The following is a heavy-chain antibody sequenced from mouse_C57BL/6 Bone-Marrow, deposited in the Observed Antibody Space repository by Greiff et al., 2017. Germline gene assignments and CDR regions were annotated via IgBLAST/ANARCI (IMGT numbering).Heavy chain of an antibody. V-gene: IGHV1-63*01. J-gene: IGHJ4*01. CDR1: GYTFTNYW. CDR3: ARDFFGSMDY. Sequence: QVQLQQSGAELVRPGTSVKMSCKASGYTFTNYWIGWAKQRPGHGLEWIGDIYPGGGYTNYNKKFKGKATLTADKSSSTAYMQFSSLTSEDSAIYYWARDFFGSMDYWGQGTSVTVSS. D-gene: IGHD6-1*01. CDR2: IYPGGGYT.